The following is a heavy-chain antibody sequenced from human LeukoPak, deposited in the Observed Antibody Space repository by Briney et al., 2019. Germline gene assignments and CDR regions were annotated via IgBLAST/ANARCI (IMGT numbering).Heavy chain of an antibody. D-gene: IGHD2-15*01. CDR1: GLTFSSYA. CDR2: ISGSGGST. V-gene: IGHV3-23*01. Sequence: PGGSLRLSCAASGLTFSSYAMSWVRQAPGKGLEWVSAISGSGGSTYYADSVKGRFTISRDNSKNTAYLQMNSLRAEDTAVYYCAKDAAYYYYMDVWGKGTTVTVSS. J-gene: IGHJ6*03. CDR3: AKDAAYYYYMDV.